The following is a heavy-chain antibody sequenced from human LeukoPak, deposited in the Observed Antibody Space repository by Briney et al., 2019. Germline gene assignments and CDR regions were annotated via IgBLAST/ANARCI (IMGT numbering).Heavy chain of an antibody. J-gene: IGHJ5*02. CDR3: ATLGPTGGDFTYNWFDP. CDR1: GFAFSTYS. CDR2: ISSTSRYI. Sequence: GGSLRLSCAASGFAFSTYSMNWVRQAPGKGPEWASCISSTSRYINYTESVKGRFTISRDNAKNSLYLQMSSLRVEDSAVYYCATLGPTGGDFTYNWFDPWGQGTLVTVSS. V-gene: IGHV3-21*06. D-gene: IGHD2-21*02.